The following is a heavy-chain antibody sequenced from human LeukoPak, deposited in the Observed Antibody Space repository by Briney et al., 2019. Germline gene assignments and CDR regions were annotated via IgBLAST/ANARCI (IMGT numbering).Heavy chain of an antibody. D-gene: IGHD2-15*01. CDR1: GFIFDDYA. J-gene: IGHJ3*02. V-gene: IGHV3-9*03. CDR3: AKACGGTCSDAFDT. Sequence: GRSLRLSCATSGFIFDDYAMHWVRQAPGKGLEWVSGISWNSGSIGYADSVKGRFTISRDNAKNSLYLQMNSLRAEDMALYYCAKACGGTCSDAFDTWGQGTMVTVSS. CDR2: ISWNSGSI.